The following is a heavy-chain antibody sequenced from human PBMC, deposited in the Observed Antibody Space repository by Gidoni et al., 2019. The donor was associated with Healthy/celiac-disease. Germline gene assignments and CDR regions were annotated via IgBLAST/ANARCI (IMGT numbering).Heavy chain of an antibody. V-gene: IGHV4-31*03. CDR2: IYYSGST. D-gene: IGHD2-2*01. Sequence: QVQLQESGPGLVKPSQTLSLTCTVSGGSIRSGGYYWSWIRQHPGKGLEWIGYIYYSGSTYYNPSLKSRVTISVDTSKNQFSLKLSSVTAADTAVYYCARGLEVVVVPAAIWFDPWGQGTLVTVSS. J-gene: IGHJ5*02. CDR3: ARGLEVVVVPAAIWFDP. CDR1: GGSIRSGGYY.